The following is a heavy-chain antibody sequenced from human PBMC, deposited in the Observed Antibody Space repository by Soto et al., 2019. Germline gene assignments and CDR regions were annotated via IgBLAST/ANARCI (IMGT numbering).Heavy chain of an antibody. V-gene: IGHV3-23*01. CDR3: AKDQANYAPDGVDV. D-gene: IGHD3-16*01. Sequence: EVQLLESGGDLVKPGGSLRLSCAASGFTFSTYALTWVRQAPGKGLMWVATISGSGDYTYYGDSVKGRFSLSRDNSKNTVSLQMNSLRAVGTGIYFCAKDQANYAPDGVDVWGQGATVSVPS. CDR1: GFTFSTYA. CDR2: ISGSGDYT. J-gene: IGHJ6*02.